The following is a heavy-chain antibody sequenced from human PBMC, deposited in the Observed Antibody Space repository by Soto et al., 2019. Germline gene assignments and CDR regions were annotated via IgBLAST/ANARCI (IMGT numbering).Heavy chain of an antibody. CDR2: ISHSGST. CDR3: AARHFWSRPWTDRRLDY. D-gene: IGHD3-3*02. CDR1: GDSINSSHG. Sequence: SEPLSLTCAVFGDSINSSHGWNWVRQPPEKGLEWIGQISHSGSTNYNPSLTSRVTISVDKSKNHFSLKLTSVTAADTAVYYCAARHFWSRPWTDRRLDYWGQGTLVTVSS. V-gene: IGHV4-4*02. J-gene: IGHJ4*02.